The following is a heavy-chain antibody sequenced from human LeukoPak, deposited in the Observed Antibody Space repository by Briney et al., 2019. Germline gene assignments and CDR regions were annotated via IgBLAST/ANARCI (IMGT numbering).Heavy chain of an antibody. CDR1: GFTFSDSA. Sequence: GGSLRLSCAASGFTFSDSAIHWVRQASGKGLEWVGRIRSKPQSYATAYDESLKGRFTISRDDSKNTAYLQMRSLKIEDTAVYYCTRVGPSTVVDYWGQGTQVTVSS. J-gene: IGHJ4*02. CDR3: TRVGPSTVVDY. D-gene: IGHD1-26*01. CDR2: IRSKPQSYAT. V-gene: IGHV3-73*01.